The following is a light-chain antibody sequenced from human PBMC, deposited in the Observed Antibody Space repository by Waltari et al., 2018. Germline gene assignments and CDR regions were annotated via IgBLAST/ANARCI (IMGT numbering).Light chain of an antibody. CDR2: GAS. V-gene: IGKV4-1*01. J-gene: IGKJ2*01. Sequence: DIVMTQSPDSLAVSLGERATINCKSSQSVLYSSNNKKYLAWYQQKPGQHPKLLIYGASTRESGVPDRFSGSGSGTDFTLSISSLQAEDVAVYYCQKYYTSPYTFGQGTKLEIK. CDR3: QKYYTSPYT. CDR1: QSVLYSSNNKKY.